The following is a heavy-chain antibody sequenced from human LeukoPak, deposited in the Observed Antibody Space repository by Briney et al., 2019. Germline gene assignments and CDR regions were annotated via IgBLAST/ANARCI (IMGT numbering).Heavy chain of an antibody. V-gene: IGHV4-34*01. CDR1: GGSFSGYY. J-gene: IGHJ4*02. CDR2: INHSGST. D-gene: IGHD4-17*01. CDR3: ASGVTVTKNYFDY. Sequence: PSETLSLTCAVYGGSFSGYYWSWIRQPPGKGLEWIGEINHSGSTNYNPSLKSRVTISVDTSKNQFSLKLSSVTAADTAVYYCASGVTVTKNYFDYWGQGTLVTVSS.